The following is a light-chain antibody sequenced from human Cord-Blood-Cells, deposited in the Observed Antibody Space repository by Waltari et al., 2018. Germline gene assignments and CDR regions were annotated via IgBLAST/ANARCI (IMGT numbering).Light chain of an antibody. CDR1: QSVLYSSNNKNY. CDR3: QQYYSTPPT. J-gene: IGKJ3*01. V-gene: IGKV4-1*01. CDR2: WAS. Sequence: DIVMTQSPDSLPVSLGERTTNNCKSSQSVLYSSNNKNYLSWYQQKPGHPPKLLIYWASTRESGVPDRFSGSGSGKDFTLTISSLQAEDVAVYYCQQYYSTPPTFGPGTKVDIK.